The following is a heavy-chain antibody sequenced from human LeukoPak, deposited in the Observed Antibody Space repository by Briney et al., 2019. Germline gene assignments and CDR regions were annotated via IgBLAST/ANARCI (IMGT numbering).Heavy chain of an antibody. CDR1: GFSFNNYA. J-gene: IGHJ4*02. Sequence: GGSLRLSCAASGFSFNNYAMSWVRQAPGEGVEWVSIIISSSGSAFYSDSVKGLFTISRDNSKNTLSLQMNSLRLEDTAVYYCAKGGYDYIEVAYFDFWGQGTLVSVSS. V-gene: IGHV3-23*01. CDR2: IISSSGSA. CDR3: AKGGYDYIEVAYFDF. D-gene: IGHD5-12*01.